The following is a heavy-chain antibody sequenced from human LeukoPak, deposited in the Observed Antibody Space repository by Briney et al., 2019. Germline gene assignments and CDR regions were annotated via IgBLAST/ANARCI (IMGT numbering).Heavy chain of an antibody. Sequence: GASVKVSCEASGYTFTGYYMHWVRQAPGQGLEWMGWINPNSGGTNYAQKFQGRVTMTRDTSISTAYMELSRLRSDDTAVYYCAREPHLPYVDTAMVDYWGQGTLVTVSS. CDR3: AREPHLPYVDTAMVDY. J-gene: IGHJ4*02. CDR2: INPNSGGT. CDR1: GYTFTGYY. D-gene: IGHD5-18*01. V-gene: IGHV1-2*02.